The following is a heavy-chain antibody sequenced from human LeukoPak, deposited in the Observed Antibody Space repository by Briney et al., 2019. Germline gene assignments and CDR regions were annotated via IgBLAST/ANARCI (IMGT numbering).Heavy chain of an antibody. V-gene: IGHV3-30*03. D-gene: IGHD4-11*01. CDR3: ARGATVTKVPVD. CDR1: GFTFSSYW. CDR2: VSSDGSID. J-gene: IGHJ4*02. Sequence: GGSLRLSCAASGFTFSSYWMHWVRQAPGKGLEWVAVVSSDGSIDYYADSVKGRFTISRDNSKNTLYLQMNSLRAEDTAVYYCARGATVTKVPVDWGQGTLVTVSS.